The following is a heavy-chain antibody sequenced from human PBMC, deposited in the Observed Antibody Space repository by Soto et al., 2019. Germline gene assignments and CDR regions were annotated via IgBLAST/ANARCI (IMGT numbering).Heavy chain of an antibody. CDR1: GGSFSDYQ. J-gene: IGHJ5*02. CDR2: ISHNGDT. D-gene: IGHD4-17*01. CDR3: AGGPDYGDYDA. V-gene: IGHV4-34*01. Sequence: QVQLRQWGAGLLKPSETLSLTCNVSGGSFSDYQWTWIRQSPDKGLEWIGAISHNGDTNSKPSIRSRLTMSVDTSKRQFSLRLSSVTSADTAVYFCAGGPDYGDYDAWGQGTLVTVSS.